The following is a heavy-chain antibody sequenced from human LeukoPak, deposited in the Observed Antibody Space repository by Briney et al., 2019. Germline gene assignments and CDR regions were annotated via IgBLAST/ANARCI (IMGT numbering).Heavy chain of an antibody. CDR3: ARLRRVRGVIIIKPYYYYYYMDV. CDR1: GGSISSSNW. Sequence: SETLSLTCAVSGGSISSSNWWSWVRQPPGKGLEWVGEIYHSGSTNYNPSLKSRVTISVDKSKNQFSLKLSSVTAADTAVYYCARLRRVRGVIIIKPYYYYYYMDVWGKGTTVTISS. CDR2: IYHSGST. D-gene: IGHD3-10*01. V-gene: IGHV4-4*02. J-gene: IGHJ6*03.